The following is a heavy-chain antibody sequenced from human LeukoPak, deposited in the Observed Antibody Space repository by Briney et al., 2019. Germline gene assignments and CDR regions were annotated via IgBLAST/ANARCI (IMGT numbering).Heavy chain of an antibody. CDR3: ARLYYYDSSGYYYAYYYYYMDV. D-gene: IGHD3-22*01. J-gene: IGHJ6*03. CDR1: GGSISSSSYY. V-gene: IGHV4-39*07. CDR2: IYYSGST. Sequence: PSETLSLTCTVSGGSISSSSYYWGWIRQPPGKGLEWIGSIYYSGSTYYNPSLKSRVTISVDTSKNQFSLKLSSVTAADTAVYYCARLYYYDSSGYYYAYYYYYMDVWGKGTTVIVSS.